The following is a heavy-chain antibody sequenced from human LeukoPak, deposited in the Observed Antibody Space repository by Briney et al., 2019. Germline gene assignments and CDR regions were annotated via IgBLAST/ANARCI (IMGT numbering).Heavy chain of an antibody. D-gene: IGHD4/OR15-4a*01. J-gene: IGHJ4*02. CDR3: TSDTVGEGEDANYAVYYFDD. Sequence: GGSLRLSCAASGFRFNTFWMSWVRQAPGKGLEWVANIKQDGNEKYYADSVKGRFTISRDNGKNSLYLQMNSLRADDTAFYYFTSDTVGEGEDANYAVYYFDDWSQGTVVTVSS. CDR2: IKQDGNEK. CDR1: GFRFNTFW. V-gene: IGHV3-7*01.